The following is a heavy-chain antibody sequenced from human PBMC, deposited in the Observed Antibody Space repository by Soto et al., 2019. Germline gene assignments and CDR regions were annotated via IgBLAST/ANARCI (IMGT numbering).Heavy chain of an antibody. CDR2: ISAYNGNT. V-gene: IGHV1-18*01. CDR1: GYTFTSYG. D-gene: IGHD6-13*01. Sequence: QVQLVQSGAEVKKPGASMKVSCKASGYTFTSYGISWVRQAPGQGLEWMGWISAYNGNTNYAQKLQGRVTMTTDTSTSTAYVEMRGLRSHDTAVYYCARASRQVAVAEIPEYVDYWGQGTLVTVSS. J-gene: IGHJ4*02. CDR3: ARASRQVAVAEIPEYVDY.